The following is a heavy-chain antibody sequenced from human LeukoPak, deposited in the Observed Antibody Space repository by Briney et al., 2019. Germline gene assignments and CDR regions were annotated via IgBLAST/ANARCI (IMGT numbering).Heavy chain of an antibody. D-gene: IGHD3-10*01. CDR2: INLDGSST. CDR1: GFTFSIYW. CDR3: AKDQAMVRGVREPV. Sequence: GGSLRLSCAASGFTFSIYWMHWVRQAPGKGLMWVSRINLDGSSTNYAASVKRRFTISRDNAKNTLYLQMNSLRAEDTAVYYCAKDQAMVRGVREPVWGPGTLVTVSS. V-gene: IGHV3-74*01. J-gene: IGHJ4*02.